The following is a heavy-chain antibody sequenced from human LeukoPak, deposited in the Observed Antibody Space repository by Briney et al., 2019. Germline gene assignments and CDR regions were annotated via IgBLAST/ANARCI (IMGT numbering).Heavy chain of an antibody. J-gene: IGHJ3*02. CDR1: GSTFSSYS. V-gene: IGHV3-21*01. CDR2: ISSSSSYI. Sequence: GGSLRLSCAASGSTFSSYSMNWVRQAPGKGLEWVSSISSSSSYIYYADSVKGRFTISRDNAKNSLYLQMNSLRAEDTAVYYCARDLTYGDYRPGFAFDIWGQGTMVTVSS. D-gene: IGHD4-17*01. CDR3: ARDLTYGDYRPGFAFDI.